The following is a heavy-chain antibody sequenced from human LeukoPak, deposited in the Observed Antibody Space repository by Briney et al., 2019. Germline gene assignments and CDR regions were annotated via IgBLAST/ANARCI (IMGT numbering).Heavy chain of an antibody. J-gene: IGHJ4*02. V-gene: IGHV2-5*02. Sequence: SGPTLVKPTQTLTLTCTFSGFSLSSSAVGVGWIRQPPGKALEWLALIYWDDDKRYSPSLKSRLTITKDTSKNQVVLTMTNMDPVDTATYYCAHLYYSSSWHPYFDYWGQGTLVTVSS. CDR2: IYWDDDK. D-gene: IGHD6-13*01. CDR1: GFSLSSSAVG. CDR3: AHLYYSSSWHPYFDY.